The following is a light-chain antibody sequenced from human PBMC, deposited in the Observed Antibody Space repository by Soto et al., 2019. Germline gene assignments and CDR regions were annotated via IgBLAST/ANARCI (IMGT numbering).Light chain of an antibody. Sequence: DIQMTHSPSSLSASVGDRVTITCQASQDISNYLNWYQQKPGKAPKLLIYDASNLQTGVPSRFSGSGPGTDFTVTISSLQPEDIATYYCQQYDNLPPRITFGGGTTVEIK. V-gene: IGKV1-33*01. CDR3: QQYDNLPPRIT. J-gene: IGKJ4*01. CDR1: QDISNY. CDR2: DAS.